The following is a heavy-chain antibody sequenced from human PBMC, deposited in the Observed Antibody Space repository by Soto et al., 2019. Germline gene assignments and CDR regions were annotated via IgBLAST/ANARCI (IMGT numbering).Heavy chain of an antibody. D-gene: IGHD2-15*01. CDR1: GFTVTNIY. CDR2: IYKDFT. V-gene: IGHV3-66*01. J-gene: IGHJ3*02. Sequence: EVQLVESGGGLVQPGGSLRLSCVASGFTVTNIYMNWVRQAPGKGLEWVSVIYKDFTDYADFVKGRFSVTTDSYKNALYLQMDNLRAEDTAVYDCAREPRYCSGGSSSIMGDAFDIWGQGAMVTVSS. CDR3: AREPRYCSGGSSSIMGDAFDI.